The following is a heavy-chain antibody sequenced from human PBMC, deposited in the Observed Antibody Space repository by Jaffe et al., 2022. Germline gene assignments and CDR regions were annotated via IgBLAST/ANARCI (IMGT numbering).Heavy chain of an antibody. J-gene: IGHJ5*02. V-gene: IGHV1-69*05. CDR3: ARPNCGGDCYSGGSWWFDP. D-gene: IGHD2-21*02. CDR2: IIPIFGTA. CDR1: GGTFSSYA. Sequence: QVQLVQSGAEVKKPGSSVKVSCKASGGTFSSYAISWVRQAPGQGLEWMGGIIPIFGTANYAQKFQGRVTITTDESTSTAYMELSSLRSEDTAVYYCARPNCGGDCYSGGSWWFDPWGQGTLVTVSS.